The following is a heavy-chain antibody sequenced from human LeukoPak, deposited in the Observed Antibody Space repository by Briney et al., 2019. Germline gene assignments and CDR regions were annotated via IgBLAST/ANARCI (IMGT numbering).Heavy chain of an antibody. Sequence: SETLSLTCAVYGGSFSGYYWSWIRQPPGKGLEWIGEINHSGSTNYNPSLKSRVTISVDTSMNQFSLKLSSVTAADTAVYYCARGQSKWKELDYWGQGTLVTVSS. CDR2: INHSGST. CDR1: GGSFSGYY. J-gene: IGHJ4*02. CDR3: ARGQSKWKELDY. D-gene: IGHD1-1*01. V-gene: IGHV4-34*01.